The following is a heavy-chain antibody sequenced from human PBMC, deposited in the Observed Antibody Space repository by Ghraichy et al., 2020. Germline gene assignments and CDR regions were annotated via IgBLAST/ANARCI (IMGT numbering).Heavy chain of an antibody. D-gene: IGHD6-13*01. V-gene: IGHV3-33*01. CDR2: IWYDGSNK. CDR1: GFTFSSYG. Sequence: GGSLRLSCAASGFTFSSYGMHWVRQAPGKGLEWVAVIWYDGSNKYYADSVKGRFTISRDNSKNTLYLQMNSLRAEDTAVYYCARDGGSRIAAAGSSTLDVWGQGTTVTVSS. J-gene: IGHJ6*02. CDR3: ARDGGSRIAAAGSSTLDV.